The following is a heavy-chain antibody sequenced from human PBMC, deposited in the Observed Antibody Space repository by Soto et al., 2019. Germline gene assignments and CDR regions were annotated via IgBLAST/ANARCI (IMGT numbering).Heavy chain of an antibody. CDR3: ARVCGGDCYPGMDV. V-gene: IGHV4-31*03. CDR1: GGSISSGGYY. J-gene: IGHJ6*02. CDR2: IYYSGST. D-gene: IGHD2-21*02. Sequence: TLSLTCTVSGGSISSGGYYWSWIRQHPGKGLEWIGYIYYSGSTYYNPSLKSRVTISVDTSKNQFSLKLSSVTAADTAVYYCARVCGGDCYPGMDVWGQGTTVTVSS.